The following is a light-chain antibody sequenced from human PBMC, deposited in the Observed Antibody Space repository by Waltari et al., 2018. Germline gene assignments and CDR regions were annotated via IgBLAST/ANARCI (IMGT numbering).Light chain of an antibody. CDR2: DAS. Sequence: EIVLTQSPVILSLSPGESDTLPRRASQHFGGYLAWYQHKPGQAPRLLIYDASNRATGIPVRFSGSGSGTDFTLTISSLEPEDFAIYYCQQRSNWPPSITFGQGTRLEIK. V-gene: IGKV3-11*01. J-gene: IGKJ5*01. CDR1: QHFGGY. CDR3: QQRSNWPPSIT.